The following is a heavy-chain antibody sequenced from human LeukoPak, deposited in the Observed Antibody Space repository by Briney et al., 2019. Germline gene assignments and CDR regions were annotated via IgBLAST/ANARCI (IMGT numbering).Heavy chain of an antibody. Sequence: SQTLSLTCTVSGGSISSDTYYWSWIRQPAGKGLEWIGRIYASGNSNYNASLKSRVTISIDTSKNQFSLKLSSVAAADTAVYYCARSTGTTGLTLRMFGYWGQGTLVTVSS. D-gene: IGHD1-7*01. CDR1: GGSISSDTYY. J-gene: IGHJ4*02. CDR2: IYASGNS. V-gene: IGHV4-61*02. CDR3: ARSTGTTGLTLRMFGY.